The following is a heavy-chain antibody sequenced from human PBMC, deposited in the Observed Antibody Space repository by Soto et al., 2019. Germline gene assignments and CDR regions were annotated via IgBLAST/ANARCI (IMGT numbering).Heavy chain of an antibody. CDR1: GFTFDNYA. J-gene: IGHJ4*02. Sequence: EVRLVESGGGLVQPGRSLRLSCAASGFTFDNYAMHWVRQAPGKGLEWVTGISWNSDTIGYADPVKGRFTISRDNAKNSLYLQMNSLRAEDTAFYYCARDVWSRASGPPDSWGQGTLVTVSS. D-gene: IGHD3-10*01. CDR3: ARDVWSRASGPPDS. CDR2: ISWNSDTI. V-gene: IGHV3-9*01.